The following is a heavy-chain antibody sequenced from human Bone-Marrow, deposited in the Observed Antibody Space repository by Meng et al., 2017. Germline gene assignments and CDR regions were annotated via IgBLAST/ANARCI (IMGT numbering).Heavy chain of an antibody. Sequence: GGSLRLSCAASGFTFDDYAMHWVRQAPGKGLEWVSGISWNSGSIGYADSVKGRFTISRDNAKNSLYLQMNSLRAEDTALYYCAKDIGGSYYYYYGMDVWGQGTMVTVSS. V-gene: IGHV3-9*01. D-gene: IGHD1-26*01. CDR1: GFTFDDYA. CDR3: AKDIGGSYYYYYGMDV. CDR2: ISWNSGSI. J-gene: IGHJ6*02.